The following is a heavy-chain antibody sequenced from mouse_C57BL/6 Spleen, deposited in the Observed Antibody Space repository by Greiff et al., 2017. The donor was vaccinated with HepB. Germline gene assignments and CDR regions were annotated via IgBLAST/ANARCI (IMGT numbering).Heavy chain of an antibody. Sequence: EVQRVESGAELVRPGASVKLSCTASGFNIKDDYMHWVKQRPEQGLEWIGWIDPENGDTEYASKFQGKATITADTSSNTAYLQLSSLTAEDTAVYYCTKDDGYYVKFAYWGQGTLVTVSA. CDR2: IDPENGDT. J-gene: IGHJ3*01. D-gene: IGHD2-3*01. CDR3: TKDDGYYVKFAY. CDR1: GFNIKDDY. V-gene: IGHV14-4*01.